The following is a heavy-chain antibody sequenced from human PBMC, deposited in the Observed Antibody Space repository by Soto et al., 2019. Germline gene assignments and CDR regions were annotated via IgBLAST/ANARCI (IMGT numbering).Heavy chain of an antibody. CDR2: IHDKGKT. CDR3: ARGAGWYLY. D-gene: IGHD6-19*01. Sequence: QVQLQESGPGLVKPSETLSLTCTVSGDSMSSDYWSWLRQSPGKGLEWIAYIHDKGKTNYNPSLRSRVSLSLDTPNNQFSLRMTSMTAADTAVYYCARGAGWYLYWGQGTLVTVSS. J-gene: IGHJ4*02. V-gene: IGHV4-59*01. CDR1: GDSMSSDY.